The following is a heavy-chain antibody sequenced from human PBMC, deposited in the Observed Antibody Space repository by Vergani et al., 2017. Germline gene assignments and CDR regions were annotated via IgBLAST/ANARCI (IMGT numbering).Heavy chain of an antibody. D-gene: IGHD3-22*01. CDR1: GFTFSSYG. CDR3: AREGSYYDSSGQFNY. CDR2: IRYDGSNK. Sequence: QVQLVESGGGVVQPGGSLRLSCAASGFTFSSYGMHWVRQAPGKGLEWVAFIRYDGSNKYYADSVKGRFTISRDNSKNTLYLQMNSLRAEDTAVYYCAREGSYYDSSGQFNYWGQGTLVTVSS. V-gene: IGHV3-30*02. J-gene: IGHJ4*02.